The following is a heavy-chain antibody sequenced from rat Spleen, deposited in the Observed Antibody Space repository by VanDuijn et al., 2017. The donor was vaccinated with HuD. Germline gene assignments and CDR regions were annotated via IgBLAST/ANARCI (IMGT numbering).Heavy chain of an antibody. CDR2: ITNTGDST. CDR3: ARRHYGYTDYFDY. V-gene: IGHV5-25*01. Sequence: EVQLVESNGGLVQPGRSLKLSCAASGFTFNDHFMAWVRQGPTKGLEWVASITNTGDSTSSPDSVKGRFTISRDNAKSTLSLQMDSLRSEDTATYYCARRHYGYTDYFDYWGQGVMVTVSS. D-gene: IGHD1-9*01. J-gene: IGHJ2*01. CDR1: GFTFNDHF.